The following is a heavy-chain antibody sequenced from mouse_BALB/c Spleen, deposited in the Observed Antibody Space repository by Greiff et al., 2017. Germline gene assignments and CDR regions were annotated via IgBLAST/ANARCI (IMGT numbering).Heavy chain of an antibody. D-gene: IGHD2-10*02. CDR3: ARSKYGNYFLYFDY. CDR2: ISTYYGDA. Sequence: VQLQQSGAELVRPGVSVKISCKGSGYTFTDYAMHWVKQSHAKSLEWIGVISTYYGDASYNQKFKGKATMTVDKSSSTAYMELARLTSEDSAIYYCARSKYGNYFLYFDYWGQGTTLTVSS. J-gene: IGHJ2*01. CDR1: GYTFTDYA. V-gene: IGHV1S137*01.